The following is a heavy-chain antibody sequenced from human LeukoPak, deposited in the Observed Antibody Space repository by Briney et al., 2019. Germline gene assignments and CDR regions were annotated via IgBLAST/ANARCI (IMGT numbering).Heavy chain of an antibody. J-gene: IGHJ4*02. V-gene: IGHV3-64*01. CDR1: GFTFSTYG. Sequence: GGSLRLSCAASGFTFSTYGMHWVRQAPGKGLENVAAIRSNGGSTYYANSVKGRFTISRDTSKNTLYLQMGSLRAEDMAIYYCARLNGSGSYFDYWGQGTLVTVSS. CDR2: IRSNGGST. CDR3: ARLNGSGSYFDY. D-gene: IGHD3-10*01.